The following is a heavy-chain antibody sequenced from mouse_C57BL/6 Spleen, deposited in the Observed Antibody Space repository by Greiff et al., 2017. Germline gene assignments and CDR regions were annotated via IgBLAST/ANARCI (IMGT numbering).Heavy chain of an antibody. J-gene: IGHJ4*01. CDR2: INPSSGYT. CDR1: GYTFTSYW. V-gene: IGHV1-7*01. D-gene: IGHD1-1*01. CDR3: AKSPLITTVVATGAMDY. Sequence: QVQLQQSGAELAKPGASVKLSCKASGYTFTSYWMHWVKQRPGQGLEWIGYINPSSGYTKYNQKFKDKATLTADKSSSTAYMQLSSLTYEDSAVYYCAKSPLITTVVATGAMDYWGQGTSVTVSS.